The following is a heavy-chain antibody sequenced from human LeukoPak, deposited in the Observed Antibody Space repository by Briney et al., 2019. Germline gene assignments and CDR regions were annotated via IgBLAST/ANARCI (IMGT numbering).Heavy chain of an antibody. Sequence: GGSPRLSCAASGFTFSSHALSWVRQAPGKGLEWVSSLSGSGYNTYYADSVKGRFTISRDNSKNTVYLQMNSLRAEDTAVYYCAKDPYGTRYFDYWGQGTLVTVSS. CDR3: AKDPYGTRYFDY. CDR1: GFTFSSHA. V-gene: IGHV3-23*01. J-gene: IGHJ4*02. D-gene: IGHD2-2*01. CDR2: LSGSGYNT.